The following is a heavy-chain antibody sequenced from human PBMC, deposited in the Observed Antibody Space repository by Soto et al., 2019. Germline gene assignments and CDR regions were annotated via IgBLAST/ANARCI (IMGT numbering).Heavy chain of an antibody. J-gene: IGHJ3*02. CDR1: GFTVSSNY. CDR2: IYSGGSI. D-gene: IGHD3-16*01. Sequence: EVQPVESGGGLVQPGGSLRLSCAASGFTVSSNYMSWVRQAPGKGLEWVSVIYSGGSIYYADSVKGRFTISRDNSKNTLYLQMNSLRAEDTATYYCARDLWGIANNGFEIWGQGTRVTVSS. V-gene: IGHV3-66*01. CDR3: ARDLWGIANNGFEI.